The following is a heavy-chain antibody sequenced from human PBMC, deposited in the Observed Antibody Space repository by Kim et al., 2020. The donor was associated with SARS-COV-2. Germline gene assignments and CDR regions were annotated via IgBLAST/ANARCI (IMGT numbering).Heavy chain of an antibody. CDR2: IDCGNGNT. D-gene: IGHD3-16*01. V-gene: IGHV1-3*01. CDR3: LGGFYFDY. J-gene: IGHJ4*02. Sequence: ASVKVSCKTSGHFFTRDSIHWVRQAPGQGLEWMGGIDCGNGNTIYSQKLQGRVTFTTDTPASTAYMELSFLRSEDPAVYYCLGGFYFDYWGQGTLVTVSS. CDR1: GHFFTRDS.